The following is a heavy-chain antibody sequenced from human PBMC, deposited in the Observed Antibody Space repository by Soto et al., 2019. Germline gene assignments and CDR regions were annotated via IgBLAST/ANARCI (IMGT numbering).Heavy chain of an antibody. CDR1: GYTFTGYY. CDR2: ISAYNGNT. Sequence: ASVNVSCKASGYTFTGYYMHWVRQAPGQGLEWMGWISAYNGNTNYAQKLQGRVTMTTDTSTSTAYMELRSLRSEDTAVYYCAILDTAVDGRDYYYYSMDVLGQLTTVTVS. V-gene: IGHV1-18*04. D-gene: IGHD6-19*01. CDR3: AILDTAVDGRDYYYYSMDV. J-gene: IGHJ6*02.